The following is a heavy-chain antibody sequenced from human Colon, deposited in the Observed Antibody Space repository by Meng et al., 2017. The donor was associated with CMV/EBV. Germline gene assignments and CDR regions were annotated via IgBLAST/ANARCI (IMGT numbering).Heavy chain of an antibody. Sequence: QVRLVQSGADMKKPGSSVKVSCKTSGYIFTYYGISWVRQAPGQGLEWMGWISADNVHTSRAQNVQDRVTMTTDTSTSTHYMELRNLRPDDTAVYYCARVYESSSSWGMDYWGQGTLVTVSS. CDR2: ISADNVHT. V-gene: IGHV1-18*01. D-gene: IGHD6-6*01. CDR1: GYIFTYYG. J-gene: IGHJ4*02. CDR3: ARVYESSSSWGMDY.